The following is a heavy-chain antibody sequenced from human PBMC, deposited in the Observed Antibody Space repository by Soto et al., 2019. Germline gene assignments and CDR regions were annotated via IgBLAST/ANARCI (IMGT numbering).Heavy chain of an antibody. Sequence: SDTLSLTCTVSGGSISSGDYYWSWIRQPPGKGLEWIGYIYYSGSTYYNPSLKSRVNISLDTSKNQFSLKLSSVTAADTAVYYCARVFHYYGSGTYYTFDYWGQGTLVTVSS. CDR1: GGSISSGDYY. J-gene: IGHJ4*02. V-gene: IGHV4-30-4*02. CDR3: ARVFHYYGSGTYYTFDY. D-gene: IGHD3-10*01. CDR2: IYYSGST.